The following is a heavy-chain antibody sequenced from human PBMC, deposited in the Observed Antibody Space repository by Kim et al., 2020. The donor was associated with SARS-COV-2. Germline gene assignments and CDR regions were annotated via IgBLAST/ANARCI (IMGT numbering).Heavy chain of an antibody. CDR1: GYTFTDYA. Sequence: ASVKVSCKASGYTFTDYAINWVRQAPGQGLEWMGWINTNTGKPTYAQGFTGRFVFSLEKSVSTAYLQISSLKADDTAMYYCTRHRQGDYWGQGTLVTVSS. J-gene: IGHJ4*02. CDR2: INTNTGKP. V-gene: IGHV7-4-1*02. CDR3: TRHRQGDY.